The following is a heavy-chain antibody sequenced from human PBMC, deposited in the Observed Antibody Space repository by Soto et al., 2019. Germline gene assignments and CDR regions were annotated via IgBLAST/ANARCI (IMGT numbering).Heavy chain of an antibody. Sequence: AGGSLRLSCAASGFTFSSYAMSWVRQAPGKGLEWVSAISGSGGSTYHADSVKGRFTISRDTSKNTPYLQMTSLRAEDTAVYYCAKWRIAAARAMLGAFDIWGQGTMVTVSS. CDR3: AKWRIAAARAMLGAFDI. D-gene: IGHD6-13*01. CDR2: ISGSGGST. V-gene: IGHV3-23*01. CDR1: GFTFSSYA. J-gene: IGHJ3*02.